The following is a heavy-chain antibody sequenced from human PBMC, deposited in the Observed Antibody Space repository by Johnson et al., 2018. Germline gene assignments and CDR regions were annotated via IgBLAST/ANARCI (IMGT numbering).Heavy chain of an antibody. CDR1: GFTFSSYS. CDR3: ARSQSAYYGDYVGAEYFQH. Sequence: VQLVQSGGGLVKPGGSLRLSCAASGFTFSSYSMNWVRQAPGKGLEWVSSISSSSSYIYNADSMKGRFTISRDNAKNSLHLQMNRPRAEDTAVYYCARSQSAYYGDYVGAEYFQHWGQGTLVTVSS. J-gene: IGHJ1*01. V-gene: IGHV3-21*01. D-gene: IGHD4-17*01. CDR2: ISSSSSYI.